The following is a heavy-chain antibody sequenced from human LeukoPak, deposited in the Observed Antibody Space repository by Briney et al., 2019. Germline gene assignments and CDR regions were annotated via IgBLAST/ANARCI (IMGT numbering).Heavy chain of an antibody. CDR2: INHSGST. J-gene: IGHJ3*02. CDR3: ASLYRSSWYGDAFDI. CDR1: GGSFSGYY. Sequence: SETLSLTCAVYGGSFSGYYWSWIRQPPGKGLEWIGEINHSGSTSYNPSLKSRVTISVDTSKNQFSLKLSSVTAADTAVYYCASLYRSSWYGDAFDIWGQGTMVTVSS. V-gene: IGHV4-34*01. D-gene: IGHD6-13*01.